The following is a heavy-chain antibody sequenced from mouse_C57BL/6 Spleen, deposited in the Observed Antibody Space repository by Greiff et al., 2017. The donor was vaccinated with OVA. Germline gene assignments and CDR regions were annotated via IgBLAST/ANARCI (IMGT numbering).Heavy chain of an antibody. CDR3: ARHDYDPDWYFDV. Sequence: EVHLVESGGGLVQPGGSLKLSCAASGFTFSDYYMYWVRQTPEKRLEWVAYISNGGGSTYYPDTVKGRFTISRDNAKNTLYLQMSRLKSEDTAMYYCARHDYDPDWYFDVWGTGTTVTVSS. J-gene: IGHJ1*03. CDR1: GFTFSDYY. D-gene: IGHD2-4*01. CDR2: ISNGGGST. V-gene: IGHV5-12*01.